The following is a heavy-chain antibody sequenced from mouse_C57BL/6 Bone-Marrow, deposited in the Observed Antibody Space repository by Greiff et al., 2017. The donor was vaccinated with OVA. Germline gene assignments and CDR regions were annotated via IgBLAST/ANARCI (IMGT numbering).Heavy chain of an antibody. J-gene: IGHJ2*01. D-gene: IGHD2-4*01. CDR2: IDPENGDT. Sequence: EVQLQQSGAELVRPGASVKLSCTASGFNIQDDYMHWVKQRPEQGLEWIGWIDPENGDTEYASKFQGKATITADTSSNTAYLQLSSLTSEDTAVYYCTTYDYHYFDYWGQGTTLTVSS. CDR3: TTYDYHYFDY. CDR1: GFNIQDDY. V-gene: IGHV14-4*01.